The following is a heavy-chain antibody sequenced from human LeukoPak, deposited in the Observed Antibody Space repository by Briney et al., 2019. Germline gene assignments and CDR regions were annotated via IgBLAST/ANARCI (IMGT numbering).Heavy chain of an antibody. D-gene: IGHD3-10*01. V-gene: IGHV3-74*01. CDR2: INSDGSST. J-gene: IGHJ6*03. CDR1: GFTFSSYW. Sequence: PGGSLRLSCAASGFTFSSYWMHWVRQAPGKGLVWVSRINSDGSSTSYADSVKGRFTISRVNAKNTLYLQMNSLRAEDTAVYYCARTTYYYGSGSYYNYYYYMDVWGKGTTVTISS. CDR3: ARTTYYYGSGSYYNYYYYMDV.